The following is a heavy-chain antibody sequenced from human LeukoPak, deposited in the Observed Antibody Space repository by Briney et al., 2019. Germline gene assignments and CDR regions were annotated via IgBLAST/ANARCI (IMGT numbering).Heavy chain of an antibody. CDR2: ISGSGGST. CDR1: GFTFNNYV. J-gene: IGHJ4*02. D-gene: IGHD3-10*01. V-gene: IGHV3-23*01. Sequence: GGSLRLSCAASGFTFNNYVMSWVRQAPGKGLEWVSSISGSGGSTYYADSVKGRLTISRDNSKNTLYLQMNSLRAEDTAVYYCAKEGLLWFGELLPFDYWGQGTLVTVSS. CDR3: AKEGLLWFGELLPFDY.